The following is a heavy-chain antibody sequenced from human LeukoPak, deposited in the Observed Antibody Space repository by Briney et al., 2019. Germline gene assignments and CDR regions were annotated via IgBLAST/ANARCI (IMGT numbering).Heavy chain of an antibody. CDR2: ISSSGSPI. D-gene: IGHD1-26*01. V-gene: IGHV3-11*01. CDR1: GFTFSDYY. J-gene: IGHJ4*02. Sequence: GGSLRLSCAASGFTFSDYYMSWIRQATGKGREGISYISSSGSPIYYADSVKGRFTISRDNAKNSLYLQMNSLRAEDTAVYYCARGDSGSYYSGYWGQGTLVTVSS. CDR3: ARGDSGSYYSGY.